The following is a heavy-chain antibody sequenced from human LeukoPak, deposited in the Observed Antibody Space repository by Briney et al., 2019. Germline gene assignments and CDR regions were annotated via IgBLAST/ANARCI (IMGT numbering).Heavy chain of an antibody. V-gene: IGHV3-30*02. CDR3: AKDSLADIDY. CDR2: IRHDGSIK. CDR1: GFSFSTYG. Sequence: GGSLRLSCAASGFSFSTYGMYWVRQAPGKGLEWVAFIRHDGSIKNYADPVKGRSTISRDNSKNTLYLQMNSLRAEDTAVYYCAKDSLADIDYWGQGTLVTVSS. J-gene: IGHJ4*02. D-gene: IGHD3-16*01.